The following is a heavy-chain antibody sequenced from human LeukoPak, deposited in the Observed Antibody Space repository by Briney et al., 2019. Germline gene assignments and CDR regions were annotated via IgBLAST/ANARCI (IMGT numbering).Heavy chain of an antibody. V-gene: IGHV1-69*05. Sequence: SVKVSCKVSGYTLTELSMHWVRQAPGKGLEWMGGIIPIFGTANYAQKFQGRVTITTDESTSTAYMELSSLRSEDTAVYYCARVVMGGYYFDYWGQGTLVTVSS. D-gene: IGHD3-16*01. CDR3: ARVVMGGYYFDY. J-gene: IGHJ4*02. CDR2: IIPIFGTA. CDR1: GYTLTELS.